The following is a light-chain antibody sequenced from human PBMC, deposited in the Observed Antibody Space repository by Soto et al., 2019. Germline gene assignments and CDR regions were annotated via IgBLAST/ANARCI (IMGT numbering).Light chain of an antibody. CDR1: QTITRW. V-gene: IGKV1-5*01. Sequence: DIQMTQSPATLSASVGDRFTITCRASQTITRWLTWYQQKPGKAPRLLIYEASTLQSGVPSRFSGSGSGTEFTLTISGLQPEDSLTYYCQQAKSFPITFGQGTRLEIK. J-gene: IGKJ5*01. CDR2: EAS. CDR3: QQAKSFPIT.